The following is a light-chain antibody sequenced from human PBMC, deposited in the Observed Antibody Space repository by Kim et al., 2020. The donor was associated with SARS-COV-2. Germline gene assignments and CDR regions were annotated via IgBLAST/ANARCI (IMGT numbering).Light chain of an antibody. CDR1: QGVSSSY. J-gene: IGKJ2*01. CDR2: DAS. CDR3: QQYGTTPST. V-gene: IGKV3D-20*01. Sequence: SPGARATLSCGASQGVSSSYLAWYQQKPGLAPRLLIYDASSRATAIPDRFSGSGSGTDFTLTISRLEPEDFAVYYCQQYGTTPSTFGQGTKLEI.